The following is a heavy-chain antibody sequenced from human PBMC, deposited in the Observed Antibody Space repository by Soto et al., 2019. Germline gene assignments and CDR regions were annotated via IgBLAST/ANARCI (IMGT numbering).Heavy chain of an antibody. CDR1: GFTFSSYG. CDR2: ISYDGSNK. D-gene: IGHD3-10*01. V-gene: IGHV3-30*18. Sequence: QVQLVESGGGVVQPGRSLRLSCAASGFTFSSYGMHWVRQAPGKGLEWVAVISYDGSNKYYADSVKGRFTISRENSKNTLYLQMNSLRAEDTAVYYCAKAMVLYYYYGMDVWGQGTTVTVSS. CDR3: AKAMVLYYYYGMDV. J-gene: IGHJ6*02.